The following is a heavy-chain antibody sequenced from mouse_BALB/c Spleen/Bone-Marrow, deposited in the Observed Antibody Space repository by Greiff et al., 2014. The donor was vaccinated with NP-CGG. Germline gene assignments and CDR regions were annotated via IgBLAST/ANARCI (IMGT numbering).Heavy chain of an antibody. CDR3: SRWDGNYIYAMGY. Sequence: EVQLEESGAELVKPGASVKLSCTASGFNIKDTYMHWVKQRPEQGLEWIGRIDPANGNTKYDQKFQGKATITADTSSNTAYLQLSSLTSEDCAVYCFSRWDGNYIYAMGYWGQGTSVTVFS. V-gene: IGHV14-3*02. CDR1: GFNIKDTY. D-gene: IGHD2-1*01. CDR2: IDPANGNT. J-gene: IGHJ4*01.